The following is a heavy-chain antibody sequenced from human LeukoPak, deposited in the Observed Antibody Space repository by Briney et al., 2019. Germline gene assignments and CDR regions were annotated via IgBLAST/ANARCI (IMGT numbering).Heavy chain of an antibody. CDR3: ARDQGVTDPPPYGLDV. Sequence: SVKVSCKASGGSFSSYGIIWVRQATRQGLECMGRIIPILDIATYAQKFRGRVTITADRSTSTAYMELSSLSSEDTAVYYCARDQGVTDPPPYGLDVWGQGTTVTVSS. CDR2: IIPILDIA. V-gene: IGHV1-69*04. J-gene: IGHJ6*02. CDR1: GGSFSSYG. D-gene: IGHD4-23*01.